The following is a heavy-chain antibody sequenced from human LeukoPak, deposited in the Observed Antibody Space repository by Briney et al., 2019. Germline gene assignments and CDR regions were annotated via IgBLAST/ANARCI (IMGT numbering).Heavy chain of an antibody. CDR2: INHSGST. D-gene: IGHD2-2*01. CDR3: ARGRYCSSTSCWNYYYYGMDV. J-gene: IGHJ6*04. Sequence: PSETLSLTCAVYGGSFSGYYWSWIRQPPGKGLEWIGEINHSGSTNYNPSLKSRVTISVDKPKNQFSLKLSSVTAADTAVYYCARGRYCSSTSCWNYYYYGMDVWGKGTTVTVSS. CDR1: GGSFSGYY. V-gene: IGHV4-34*01.